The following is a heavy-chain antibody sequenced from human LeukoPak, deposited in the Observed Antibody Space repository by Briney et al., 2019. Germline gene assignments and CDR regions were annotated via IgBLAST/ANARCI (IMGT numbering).Heavy chain of an antibody. Sequence: GGPLRLSCAASGFTFSSYSMNWVRQAPGKGLEWVSSISSSSYIYYADSVKGRFTISRDNAKNSLYLQMNSLRAEDTAVYYCARDGVGYCSGGSCYSEVDYYGMDVWGQGTTVTASS. CDR1: GFTFSSYS. V-gene: IGHV3-21*01. D-gene: IGHD2-15*01. CDR3: ARDGVGYCSGGSCYSEVDYYGMDV. J-gene: IGHJ6*02. CDR2: ISSSSYI.